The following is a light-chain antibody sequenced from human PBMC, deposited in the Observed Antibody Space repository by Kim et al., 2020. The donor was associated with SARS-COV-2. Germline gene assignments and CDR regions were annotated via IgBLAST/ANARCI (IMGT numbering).Light chain of an antibody. V-gene: IGLV3-1*01. J-gene: IGLJ2*01. CDR2: QDT. CDR1: KLGDKY. Sequence: SYELTQPPSVSVSPGQTASITCSGDKLGDKYASWYQQKPGQSPVLVIFQDTKRPSGIPERFSGSNSGNTATLTISGTQAMDEADYYCQAWDSSSGVFGGGTQLT. CDR3: QAWDSSSGV.